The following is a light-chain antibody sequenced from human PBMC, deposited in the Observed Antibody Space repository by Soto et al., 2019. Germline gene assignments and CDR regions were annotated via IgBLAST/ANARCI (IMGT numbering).Light chain of an antibody. V-gene: IGKV3-20*01. CDR1: QSVSSTY. Sequence: EVVLTHSPGTLSLSPGERATLSCRASQSVSSTYLTWYQQRPGQAPRLVIYGGSRRATGIPDRSSGSGSGTDFTLTISRLEPEDFAVYYCQQYSASPISFGQGTRLEIK. J-gene: IGKJ5*01. CDR2: GGS. CDR3: QQYSASPIS.